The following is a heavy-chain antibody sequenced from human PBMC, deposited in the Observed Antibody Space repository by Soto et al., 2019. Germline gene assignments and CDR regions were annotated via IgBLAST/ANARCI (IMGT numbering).Heavy chain of an antibody. D-gene: IGHD4-17*01. Sequence: SETLSLTCTVSGGSIRSYYWSWFRQPPGKGLEWIGYIYYSGSTNYNPSLKSRVTISVDTSKNQFSLRLSSVTAADTAVYYCARRPPTTVTTSGYFDSWGQGTLVTVSS. CDR2: IYYSGST. CDR1: GGSIRSYY. J-gene: IGHJ4*02. V-gene: IGHV4-59*08. CDR3: ARRPPTTVTTSGYFDS.